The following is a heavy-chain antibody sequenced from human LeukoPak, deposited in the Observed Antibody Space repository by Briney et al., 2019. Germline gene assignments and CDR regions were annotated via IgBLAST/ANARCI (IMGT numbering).Heavy chain of an antibody. CDR3: AREGTYYYDSSGQGTFDY. D-gene: IGHD3-22*01. J-gene: IGHJ4*02. Sequence: SETLSLTCTVSGDSISSGSYYWSWIRQPAGKGLEWIGRIYTSGSTNYNPSLKSRVTISVDTSKNQFSLKLSSVTAADTAVYYCAREGTYYYDSSGQGTFDYWGQGTLVTVSS. V-gene: IGHV4-61*02. CDR2: IYTSGST. CDR1: GDSISSGSYY.